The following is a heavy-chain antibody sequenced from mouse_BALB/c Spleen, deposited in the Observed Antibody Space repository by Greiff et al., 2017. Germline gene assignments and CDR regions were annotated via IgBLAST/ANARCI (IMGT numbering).Heavy chain of an antibody. CDR2: INSNGGST. J-gene: IGHJ3*01. CDR3: ARDDYRYDGAWFAY. D-gene: IGHD2-14*01. V-gene: IGHV5-6-3*01. Sequence: DVKLVESGGGLVQPGGSLKLSCAASGFTFSSYGMSWVRQTPDKRLELVATINSNGGSTYYPDSVKGRFTISRDNAKNTLYLQMSSLKSEDTAMYYCARDDYRYDGAWFAYWGQGTLVTVSA. CDR1: GFTFSSYG.